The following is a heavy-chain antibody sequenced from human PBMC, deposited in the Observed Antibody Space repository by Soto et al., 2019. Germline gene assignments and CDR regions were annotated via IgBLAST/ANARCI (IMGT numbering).Heavy chain of an antibody. J-gene: IGHJ6*01. Sequence: GGSLRLPCAPSGFTFSSYWMSWVRQAPGKGLGWVADIKQDGSEKYYVDSVKGRFTISRDNAKNSLYLQMNSLRAEDTAVYYCARSSTYSSGWGYYYYGMDVWGQGTTVTVSS. CDR1: GFTFSSYW. CDR3: ARSSTYSSGWGYYYYGMDV. CDR2: IKQDGSEK. D-gene: IGHD6-19*01. V-gene: IGHV3-7*01.